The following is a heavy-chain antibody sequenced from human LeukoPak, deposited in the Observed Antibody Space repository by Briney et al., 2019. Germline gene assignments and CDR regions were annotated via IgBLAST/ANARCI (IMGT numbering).Heavy chain of an antibody. CDR1: GYTFTSYG. CDR3: ALSGSYAPFDY. Sequence: ASVKVSCKASGYTFTSYGISWVRQAPGQGLEWMGCISAYNGNTNYAQKLEGRVTMTTDTSTSTAYIELRSLRSDDTAVYYCALSGSYAPFDYWGQGTLVTVSS. CDR2: ISAYNGNT. D-gene: IGHD1-26*01. J-gene: IGHJ4*02. V-gene: IGHV1-18*01.